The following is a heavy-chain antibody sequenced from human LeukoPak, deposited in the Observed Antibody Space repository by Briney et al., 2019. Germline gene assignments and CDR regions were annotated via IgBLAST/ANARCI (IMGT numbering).Heavy chain of an antibody. V-gene: IGHV4-59*08. CDR3: ARHGEGGQRWGFDY. Sequence: PSETLSLTCTVSGGSMNNNYWSWIRQPPGKGLEWIGYIYYSGSTNYNPSLRSRVTISVDMSKNQFSLKLSSVTAADTAVYYCARHGEGGQRWGFDYWGQGTLVTVSS. D-gene: IGHD7-27*01. J-gene: IGHJ4*02. CDR1: GGSMNNNY. CDR2: IYYSGST.